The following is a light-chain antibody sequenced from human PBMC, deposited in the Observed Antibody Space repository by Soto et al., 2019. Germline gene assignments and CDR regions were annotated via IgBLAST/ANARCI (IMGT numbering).Light chain of an antibody. CDR3: QQYNNWHPLT. J-gene: IGKJ4*01. CDR1: HSVSIN. CDR2: DAS. Sequence: VVMTQSPVTLSVAAGERATLSCSASHSVSINLACYQQKPVQAPRLLIYDASTRATGITARFSGSGSGTEFTLTISSLQSKDFAVYYCQQYNNWHPLTFGGGTKVDIK. V-gene: IGKV3D-15*01.